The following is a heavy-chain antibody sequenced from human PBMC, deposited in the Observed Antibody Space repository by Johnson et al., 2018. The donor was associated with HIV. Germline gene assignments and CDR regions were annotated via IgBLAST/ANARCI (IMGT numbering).Heavy chain of an antibody. D-gene: IGHD3-22*01. CDR1: GLTVSSNY. Sequence: EVQLVESGGGLVQPGGSLRLSCAASGLTVSSNYMSWVRQAPVKGLEWVSAISGSGGSTYYADSVKGRFTISRDNSKNTLYLQMNSLRAEDTAVFYCAEDYYDRCCYYGRDAFDIWGQGTMVTVSS. J-gene: IGHJ3*02. CDR3: AEDYYDRCCYYGRDAFDI. CDR2: ISGSGGST. V-gene: IGHV3-23*04.